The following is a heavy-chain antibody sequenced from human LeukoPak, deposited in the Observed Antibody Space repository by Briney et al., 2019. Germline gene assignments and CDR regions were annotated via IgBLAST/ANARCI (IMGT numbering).Heavy chain of an antibody. CDR1: GGSISSGDYY. V-gene: IGHV4-30-4*08. CDR3: ARVHPFYYMDV. CDR2: IYYSGST. Sequence: SETLSLTCTVSGGSISSGDYYWSWIRQPPGKGLEWIGYIYYSGSTYYNPSLKSRVTISVDTSKNQFSLKLSSVTAADTAVYYCARVHPFYYMDVWGKGTTVTVSS. J-gene: IGHJ6*03.